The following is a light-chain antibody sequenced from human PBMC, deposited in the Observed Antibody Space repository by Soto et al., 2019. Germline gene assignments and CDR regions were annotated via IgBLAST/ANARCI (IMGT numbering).Light chain of an antibody. J-gene: IGLJ3*02. CDR1: RSDVGSYNR. CDR3: SSFTSSNTWV. V-gene: IGLV2-18*02. CDR2: EVS. Sequence: QSALTQPPSVSGSPGKSVPISCTGTRSDVGSYNRVSWYQQPPGTAPKLMIYEVSHRPSGAPDRFFGSKSGNTASLTISGLQAEDEADYYCSSFTSSNTWVFGGGTKLTVL.